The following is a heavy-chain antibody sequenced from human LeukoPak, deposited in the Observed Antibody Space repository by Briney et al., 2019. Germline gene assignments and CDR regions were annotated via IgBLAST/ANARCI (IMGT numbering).Heavy chain of an antibody. CDR3: ASGFQPADLSFDY. V-gene: IGHV4-38-2*01. CDR2: IYHSGST. Sequence: SETLSLTCAVSGYSISSGYYWGWIRQPPGGGLEWIGSIYHSGSTYYNPSLKSRVTISVDTSKNQFSLKLSSVTAADTAVYYCASGFQPADLSFDYWGQGTLVTVYS. CDR1: GYSISSGYY. J-gene: IGHJ4*02. D-gene: IGHD2-2*01.